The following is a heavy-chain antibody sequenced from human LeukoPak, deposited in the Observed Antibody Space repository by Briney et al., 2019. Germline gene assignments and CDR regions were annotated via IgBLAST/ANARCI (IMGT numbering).Heavy chain of an antibody. Sequence: GGSLTLSCAASGITVSRNHMSWVRQAPGKGLAWVSGNYSGGSTFDADSVKGRFTSSRDTSKNTFYLQMNSLRVEDTAVYYCAREATAPRPFSTDYYYYMDVWGKGTTVTVSS. CDR3: AREATAPRPFSTDYYYYMDV. CDR1: GITVSRNH. V-gene: IGHV3-66*02. CDR2: NYSGGST. J-gene: IGHJ6*03. D-gene: IGHD6-6*01.